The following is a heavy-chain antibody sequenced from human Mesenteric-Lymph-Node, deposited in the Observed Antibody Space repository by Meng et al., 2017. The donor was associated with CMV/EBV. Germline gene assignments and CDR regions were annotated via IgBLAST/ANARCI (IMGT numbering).Heavy chain of an antibody. D-gene: IGHD2-15*01. CDR1: GYTFTSYG. CDR2: ITTYSDNT. J-gene: IGHJ4*02. CDR3: GRRFDGVVAVDH. Sequence: SCKASGYTFTSYGITWVRQAPGQGLEWMGWITTYSDNTRYAQNLQGRVTMTTDTSTSTAYMELTSLRSDDTAVYYCGRRFDGVVAVDHWGQGTLVTVSS. V-gene: IGHV1-18*01.